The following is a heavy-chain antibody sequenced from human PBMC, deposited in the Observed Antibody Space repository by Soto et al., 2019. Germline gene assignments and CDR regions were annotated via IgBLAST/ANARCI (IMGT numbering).Heavy chain of an antibody. D-gene: IGHD3-22*01. J-gene: IGHJ5*02. V-gene: IGHV4-31*03. CDR1: VASISSGGYY. Sequence: QVQLQESGPGLVKPSQTLSLTCTVSVASISSGGYYWSWIRQHPGEGLEWIGYIYYSGSTSYNPSLKSRVTISVDTSKNQFSLKLSSVTDAVTAVYYCARESKYDTSGYPPWFAPWGQGTLVTVSS. CDR3: ARESKYDTSGYPPWFAP. CDR2: IYYSGST.